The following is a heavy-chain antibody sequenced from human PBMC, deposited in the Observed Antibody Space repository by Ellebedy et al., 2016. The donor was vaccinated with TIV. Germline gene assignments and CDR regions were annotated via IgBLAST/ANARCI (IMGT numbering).Heavy chain of an antibody. J-gene: IGHJ5*01. CDR1: GFTFNTFG. D-gene: IGHD4-11*01. CDR3: ARDSAEGTIVPGPGFDS. CDR2: ISSNLLYI. V-gene: IGHV3-21*01. Sequence: PGGSLRLSCAASGFTFNTFGMSWVRQAPGKGLEWVASISSNLLYIYHADSLKGRFTIARDNAKNSLYLAMNTLRVDDTAMYYGARDSAEGTIVPGPGFDSWGQGTMVSVSS.